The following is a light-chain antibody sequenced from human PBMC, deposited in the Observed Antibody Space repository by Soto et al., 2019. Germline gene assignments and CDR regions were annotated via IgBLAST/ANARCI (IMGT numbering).Light chain of an antibody. CDR2: DAS. CDR3: QQTFSTLLS. Sequence: DLQMTQSPSSLSASVGDRVTITCQASQDISNYLNWYQQKPGKAPKLLIYDASNLETGVPSRFSGSGSGTDFTFTISSLQPEDIATYYCQQTFSTLLSFGGGTKVEIK. CDR1: QDISNY. V-gene: IGKV1-33*01. J-gene: IGKJ4*01.